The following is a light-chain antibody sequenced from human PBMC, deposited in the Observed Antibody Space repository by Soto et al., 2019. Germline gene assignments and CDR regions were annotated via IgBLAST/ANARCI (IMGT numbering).Light chain of an antibody. CDR2: DAS. V-gene: IGKV3-20*01. CDR3: HQYGSSPRT. CDR1: QTLSSSY. Sequence: EIVLTQSPGTLSLSPGERATLSCRASQTLSSSYLAWYQQKPGQAPTLLIYDASSRATGIPDRFTGSGSGTDFTLTISRLEPEDFAVYYCHQYGSSPRTFGQGTQVDIK. J-gene: IGKJ1*01.